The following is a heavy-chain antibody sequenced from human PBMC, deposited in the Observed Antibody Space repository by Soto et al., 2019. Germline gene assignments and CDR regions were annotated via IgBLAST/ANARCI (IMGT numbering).Heavy chain of an antibody. CDR3: ARETRYGSGSYHFDY. V-gene: IGHV4-31*03. CDR1: GGSISSGGYY. Sequence: QVQLQESGPGLVKPSQTLSLTCTVSGGSISSGGYYWSWICQHPGKGLEWIGYIYYSGSTYYNPSLKSRVTISVDTSKNQFSLKLSSVTAADTAVYYCARETRYGSGSYHFDYWGQGTLVTVSS. CDR2: IYYSGST. J-gene: IGHJ4*02. D-gene: IGHD3-10*01.